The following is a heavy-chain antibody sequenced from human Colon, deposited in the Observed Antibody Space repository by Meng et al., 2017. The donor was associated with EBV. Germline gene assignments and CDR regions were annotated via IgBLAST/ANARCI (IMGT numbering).Heavy chain of an antibody. CDR2: TNEDGGIT. V-gene: IGHV3-74*01. D-gene: IGHD6-25*01. Sequence: DVPLVASGGSSAQPGGSLILSCAASGSTFINYWMHWVRQVPGKGLEWVSRTNEDGGITTYADSVKGRFTISRDNTKNTLYLQMNSLRAEDTAMYFCSRDLVGSDDDWGQGTLVTVSS. CDR3: SRDLVGSDDD. J-gene: IGHJ4*02. CDR1: GSTFINYW.